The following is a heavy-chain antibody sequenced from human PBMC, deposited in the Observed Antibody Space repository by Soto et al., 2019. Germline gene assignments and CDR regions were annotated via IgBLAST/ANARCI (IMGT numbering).Heavy chain of an antibody. CDR1: GFTFSSYS. V-gene: IGHV3-21*01. CDR3: ARDPGSSSPNGY. CDR2: ISSSSSYI. D-gene: IGHD6-13*01. J-gene: IGHJ4*02. Sequence: PGGSLRLSCAASGFTFSSYSMNWVRQAPGKGLEWVSSISSSSSYIYYADSVKGRFTISRDNAKNSLYLQMNSLRAEDTAGYYCARDPGSSSPNGYWGQGTLVTVSS.